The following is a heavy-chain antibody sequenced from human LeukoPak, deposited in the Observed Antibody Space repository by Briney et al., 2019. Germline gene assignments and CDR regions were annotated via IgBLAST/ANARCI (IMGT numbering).Heavy chain of an antibody. D-gene: IGHD3-16*01. CDR3: ARVMITTTFYFDY. CDR1: GGSFSGYY. Sequence: SETLSLTCAVYGGSFSGYYWSWIRQPPGKGLEWIGYMYYSGRTNYNPTLKSRVTISVDTSKNQFSLNLSSVTAADTAVYYCARVMITTTFYFDYWGQGTLVTVSS. CDR2: MYYSGRT. J-gene: IGHJ4*02. V-gene: IGHV4-59*01.